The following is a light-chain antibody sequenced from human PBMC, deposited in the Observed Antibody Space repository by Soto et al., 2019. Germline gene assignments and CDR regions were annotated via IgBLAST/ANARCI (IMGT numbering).Light chain of an antibody. CDR1: SGHSAYA. CDR2: VKSDGGH. J-gene: IGLJ2*01. CDR3: QTWGTGIVL. Sequence: QSVLTQSPSASASLGASVKLTCTLSSGHSAYAIAWHQQQPEKGPRYLMKVKSDGGHIRGDGIPDRFSGSSSGAERYLTISSLQSEDEADYYCQTWGTGIVLFGGGTKLTVL. V-gene: IGLV4-69*01.